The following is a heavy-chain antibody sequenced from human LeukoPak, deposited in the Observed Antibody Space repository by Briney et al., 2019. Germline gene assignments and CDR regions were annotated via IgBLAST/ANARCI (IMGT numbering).Heavy chain of an antibody. D-gene: IGHD5-18*01. CDR1: GGSFSGYY. CDR2: INHSGST. J-gene: IGHJ6*03. V-gene: IGHV4-34*01. CDR3: VRGGDGDSYGYLPYYMDV. Sequence: PAETLSLTCAVYGGSFSGYYWSWIRQPPGKGLEWIGDINHSGSTNYNPSLKSGVTISVDTTKNQFSLMLSTVTAADTAVDYFVRGGDGDSYGYLPYYMDVWGKGTTVTVS.